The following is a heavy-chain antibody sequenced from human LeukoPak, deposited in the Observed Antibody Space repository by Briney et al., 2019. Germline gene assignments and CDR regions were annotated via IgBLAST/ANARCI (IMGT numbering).Heavy chain of an antibody. CDR3: AKVAHQIAAAEGALDY. CDR2: ISGSGAGT. CDR1: GFTFSSYA. Sequence: GGSLRLSCAASGFTFSSYAMSWVRQAPGKGLEWVSVISGSGAGTYYADSVKGRFTISRDNSKNTLYLQMNSLRAEDTAVYYRAKVAHQIAAAEGALDYWGQGTLVTVSS. D-gene: IGHD6-13*01. J-gene: IGHJ4*02. V-gene: IGHV3-23*01.